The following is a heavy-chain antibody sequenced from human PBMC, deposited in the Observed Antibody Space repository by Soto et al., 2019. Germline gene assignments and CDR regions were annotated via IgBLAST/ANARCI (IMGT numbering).Heavy chain of an antibody. CDR2: IWYDGSNK. J-gene: IGHJ6*02. Sequence: GGSLRLSCAASGFTFSSYGMHWVRQAPGKGLEWVAVIWYDGSNKYYADSVKGRFTISRDNSKNTLYLQMNSLRAEDTAVYYCARGLAARRGGHYYYYGMDVWGQGTTVTVSS. CDR1: GFTFSSYG. D-gene: IGHD6-6*01. V-gene: IGHV3-33*01. CDR3: ARGLAARRGGHYYYYGMDV.